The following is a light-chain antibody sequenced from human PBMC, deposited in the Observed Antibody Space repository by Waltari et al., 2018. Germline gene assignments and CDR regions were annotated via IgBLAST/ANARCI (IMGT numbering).Light chain of an antibody. J-gene: IGKJ1*01. CDR3: QQYYSTLRT. V-gene: IGKV4-1*01. Sequence: DIVMTQYPDSLAVSLGGGATINCKSSQSVLYSSNNKNYLAWYQQKPGQPPKLLIYWASTRESGVPDRFSGSGSGTDFTLTISSLQAEDVAVYYCQQYYSTLRTFGQGTKVEIK. CDR1: QSVLYSSNNKNY. CDR2: WAS.